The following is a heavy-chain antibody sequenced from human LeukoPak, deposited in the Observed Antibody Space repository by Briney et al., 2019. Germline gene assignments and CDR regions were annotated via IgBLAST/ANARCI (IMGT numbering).Heavy chain of an antibody. CDR1: GFTFSSYA. V-gene: IGHV3-23*01. Sequence: PEGSLRLSCAASGFTFSSYAMSWVRQAPGKGLEWVSAISGSGGSTYYADSVKGRFTISRDNSKNTLYLQMNSLRAEDTAVYYCAKLRDGDPVGYFDYWGQGTLVTVSS. CDR3: AKLRDGDPVGYFDY. D-gene: IGHD4-17*01. J-gene: IGHJ4*02. CDR2: ISGSGGST.